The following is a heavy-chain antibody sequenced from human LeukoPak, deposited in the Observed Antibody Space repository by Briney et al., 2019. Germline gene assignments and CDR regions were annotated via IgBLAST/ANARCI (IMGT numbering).Heavy chain of an antibody. J-gene: IGHJ5*02. CDR1: GFTFSSYA. D-gene: IGHD3-10*01. Sequence: GGSLRLSCAASGFTFSSYAMSWVRQAPGKGLEWVSAISGSGGSTYYADSVKGRFTISRDNSKNTLYLQMNSLRAEDTAVYYCARENPITMVRGEGWFDPWGQGTLVTVSS. CDR3: ARENPITMVRGEGWFDP. V-gene: IGHV3-23*01. CDR2: ISGSGGST.